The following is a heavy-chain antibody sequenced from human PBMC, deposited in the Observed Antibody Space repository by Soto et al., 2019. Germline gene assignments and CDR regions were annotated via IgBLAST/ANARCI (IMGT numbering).Heavy chain of an antibody. Sequence: EVQLLESGGGLVQPGGSLRLSCAASGFSFSSYAMSWVRQAPGKGLEWVSAISGTNSGTYYADSVKGRFIISRANSRYRLSLQMNSLRAEDTAVYYCARDCSSSSCYNWGQGTLVTVSS. V-gene: IGHV3-23*01. CDR3: ARDCSSSSCYN. CDR1: GFSFSSYA. D-gene: IGHD2-2*02. J-gene: IGHJ4*02. CDR2: ISGTNSGT.